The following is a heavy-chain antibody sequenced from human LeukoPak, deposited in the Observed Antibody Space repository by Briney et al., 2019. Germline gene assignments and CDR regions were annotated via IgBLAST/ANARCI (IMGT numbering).Heavy chain of an antibody. J-gene: IGHJ4*02. V-gene: IGHV3-74*01. Sequence: PGGSLRLSCAASGFTFSDFWMHWVRQAPGKGLVWVSRINTDGSSTNHADSVKGRFTISRDNAKNTLYLQMNSLRVEDTAVYYCARVMLPTRGVIPFDYWGQGTLVTVSS. CDR2: INTDGSST. D-gene: IGHD3-10*01. CDR1: GFTFSDFW. CDR3: ARVMLPTRGVIPFDY.